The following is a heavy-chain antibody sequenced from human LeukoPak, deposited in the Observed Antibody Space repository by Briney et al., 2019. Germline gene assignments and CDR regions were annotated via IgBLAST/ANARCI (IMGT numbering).Heavy chain of an antibody. Sequence: SETLSLTCTVPGGSISSTTYYWGWIRRPPGKGLEWIGTIYYSGSTYYNPSLKSRVTVSVDTSKNQFSLKLSSVTAADTAVYYCVRGSTLRHYQYWGQGTLVIVSS. CDR1: GGSISSTTYY. D-gene: IGHD3-16*01. CDR3: VRGSTLRHYQY. J-gene: IGHJ4*02. V-gene: IGHV4-39*01. CDR2: IYYSGST.